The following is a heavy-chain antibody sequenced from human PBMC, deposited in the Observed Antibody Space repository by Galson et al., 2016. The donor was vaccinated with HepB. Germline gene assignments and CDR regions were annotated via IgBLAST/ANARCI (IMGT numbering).Heavy chain of an antibody. J-gene: IGHJ4*02. Sequence: SLRLSCAASGFTFNNYALSWVRQAPGKGLEWVSSISGSYGNTYYADSAKGRFTISWANSESTLYLQMGTLRAEDTAIYYCAKVMDSAWYIHYLGQATLVTVSS. CDR1: GFTFNNYA. CDR2: ISGSYGNT. D-gene: IGHD6-19*01. CDR3: AKVMDSAWYIHY. V-gene: IGHV3-23*01.